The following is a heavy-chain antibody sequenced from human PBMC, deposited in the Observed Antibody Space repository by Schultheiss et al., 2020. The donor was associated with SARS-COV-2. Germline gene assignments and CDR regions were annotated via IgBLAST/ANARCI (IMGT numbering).Heavy chain of an antibody. CDR1: GFTFSSYG. CDR2: ISYDGSNK. D-gene: IGHD2-2*01. Sequence: GGSLRLSCAASGFTFSSYGMHWVRQAPGKGLEWVAVISYDGSNKYYADSVKGRFTISRDNSKNTLYLQMNSLRAEDTAVYYCARGRTFCTNTSCSHWFDPWGQGTLVTVSS. CDR3: ARGRTFCTNTSCSHWFDP. J-gene: IGHJ5*02. V-gene: IGHV3-30*03.